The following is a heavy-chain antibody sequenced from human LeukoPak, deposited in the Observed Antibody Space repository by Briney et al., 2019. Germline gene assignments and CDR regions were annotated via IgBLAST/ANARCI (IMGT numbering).Heavy chain of an antibody. J-gene: IGHJ5*02. CDR3: VGISPRFYFDISNS. D-gene: IGHD3-22*01. CDR2: IDPNSGNT. CDR1: GYTFIDYY. Sequence: ASVKVSCKTSGYTFIDYYVYWVRQAPGHGLEWVGWIDPNSGNTIYAQKFQGRVTITRDTSIHTAYMELSRLTSEDTAVYYCVGISPRFYFDISNSWGQGTLVTVSS. V-gene: IGHV1-2*02.